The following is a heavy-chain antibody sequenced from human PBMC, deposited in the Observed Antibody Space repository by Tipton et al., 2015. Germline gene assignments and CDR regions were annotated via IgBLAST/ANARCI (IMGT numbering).Heavy chain of an antibody. CDR1: GGSITSYY. Sequence: GLVKPSETLSLTCNVSGGSITSYYWSWIRQPPGKGLEWIGYIYYSGSTKYSPSLKSRVTISVDTSKTQFSLKMSSVTASDTAVYYCARARGRHGGLFDSWGQGILVTVSS. CDR2: IYYSGST. D-gene: IGHD4-23*01. V-gene: IGHV4-59*01. J-gene: IGHJ4*02. CDR3: ARARGRHGGLFDS.